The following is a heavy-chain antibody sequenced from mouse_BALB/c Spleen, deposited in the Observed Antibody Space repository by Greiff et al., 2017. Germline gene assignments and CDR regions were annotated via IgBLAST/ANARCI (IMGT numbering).Heavy chain of an antibody. CDR1: GFTFSSYG. CDR3: ARHTQVQDYFDY. CDR2: ISSGGSYT. J-gene: IGHJ2*01. D-gene: IGHD2-14*01. Sequence: EVKLMESGGDLVKPGGSLKLSCAASGFTFSSYGMSWVRQTPDKRLEWVATISSGGSYTYYPDSVKGRFTISRDNAKNTLYLQMSSLKSEDTAMYYCARHTQVQDYFDYWGQGTTLTVSS. V-gene: IGHV5-6*01.